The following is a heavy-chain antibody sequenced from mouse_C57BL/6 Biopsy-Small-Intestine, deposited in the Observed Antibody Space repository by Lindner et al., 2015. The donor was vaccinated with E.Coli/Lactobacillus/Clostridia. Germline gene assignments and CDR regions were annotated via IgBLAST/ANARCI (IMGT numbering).Heavy chain of an antibody. V-gene: IGHV5-17*01. D-gene: IGHD1-1*01. J-gene: IGHJ1*03. CDR1: GFTFSDYG. Sequence: VQLQESGGGLVKPGGSPKLSCAASGFTFSDYGMHWVRQAPEKGLEWVAYITSVSGIIYYADTVKGRFTISRDNAKNTLFLQMTSLRCEDTAMYYCTRGDYGSTYGWYFDVWGIGTTVTVSS. CDR3: TRGDYGSTYGWYFDV. CDR2: ITSVSGII.